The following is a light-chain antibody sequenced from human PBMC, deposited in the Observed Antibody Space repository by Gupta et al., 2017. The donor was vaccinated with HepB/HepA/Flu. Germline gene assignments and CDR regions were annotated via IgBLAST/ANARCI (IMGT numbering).Light chain of an antibody. Sequence: QSVLTQPPSASGTPGQRVTISCSGGSANIGSNTVHWYQHLPGAAPKLLIYGKNQRPSGVPDRFSGSTSGTSASLAISGLQSEDVADYYCAAWDDSLKGRVFGGGTKLTVL. J-gene: IGLJ2*01. V-gene: IGLV1-44*01. CDR1: SANIGSNT. CDR3: AAWDDSLKGRV. CDR2: GKN.